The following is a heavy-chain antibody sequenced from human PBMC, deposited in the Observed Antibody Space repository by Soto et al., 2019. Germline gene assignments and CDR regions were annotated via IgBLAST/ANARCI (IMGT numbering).Heavy chain of an antibody. D-gene: IGHD6-13*01. CDR3: AKSHSSSCYSPFDY. CDR2: ISGSGGSA. J-gene: IGHJ4*02. V-gene: IGHV3-23*01. Sequence: GGSLRLSCAASGFTFSSYAMSWVRQAPGKGLEWVSAISGSGGSAYYADSVKGRFTISRDNSKNTLYLQMNSLRAEDTAVYYCAKSHSSSCYSPFDYWGQGTLVTVYS. CDR1: GFTFSSYA.